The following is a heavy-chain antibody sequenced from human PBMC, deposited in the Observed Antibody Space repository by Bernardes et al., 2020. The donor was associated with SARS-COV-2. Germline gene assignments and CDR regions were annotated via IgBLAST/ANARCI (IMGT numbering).Heavy chain of an antibody. J-gene: IGHJ1*01. CDR3: TREHSDISASYSGSGDFRR. V-gene: IGHV3-48*04. D-gene: IGHD3-10*01. Sequence: GGSLRLSCVASGFTFSRFGMNWVRQAPGTGLEWISFISSNKGSIHYADSVKGRFTISRDNAKNTLYLQMNSLTADDTAVYYCTREHSDISASYSGSGDFRRWGQGTLVTVSS. CDR2: ISSNKGSI. CDR1: GFTFSRFG.